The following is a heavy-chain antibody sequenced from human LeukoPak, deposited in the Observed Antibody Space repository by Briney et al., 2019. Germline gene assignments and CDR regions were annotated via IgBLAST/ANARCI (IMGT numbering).Heavy chain of an antibody. CDR3: ARWVKTYYYGSGSYMVGPLNSRHTYYFDY. Sequence: PSETLSLTCAVYGGSFSGYYWSWIHQPPGKGLEWIGEINHSGSTNYNPSLKSRVTISVDTSKNQFSLKLSSVTAADTAVYYCARWVKTYYYGSGSYMVGPLNSRHTYYFDYWGQGTLVTVSS. CDR2: INHSGST. J-gene: IGHJ4*02. V-gene: IGHV4-34*01. D-gene: IGHD3-10*01. CDR1: GGSFSGYY.